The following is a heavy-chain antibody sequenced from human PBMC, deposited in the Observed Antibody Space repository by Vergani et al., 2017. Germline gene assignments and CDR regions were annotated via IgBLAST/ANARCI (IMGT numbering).Heavy chain of an antibody. CDR1: GYTFTSYY. J-gene: IGHJ4*02. D-gene: IGHD3-22*01. Sequence: QVQLVQSGAEVKKPGASVKVSCKASGYTFTSYYMHWVRQAPGQGLEWMGIINPSGGSTSYAQKFQGRVTMTRDTSTSTVYMELSSLRSEDTAVYYCATYYYDSSGQYYFVYWGQGTLVTVSS. CDR2: INPSGGST. CDR3: ATYYYDSSGQYYFVY. V-gene: IGHV1-46*03.